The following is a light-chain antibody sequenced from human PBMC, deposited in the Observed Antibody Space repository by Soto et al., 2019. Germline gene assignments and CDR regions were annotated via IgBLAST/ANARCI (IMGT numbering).Light chain of an antibody. V-gene: IGLV1-40*01. CDR2: GSS. J-gene: IGLJ2*01. CDR3: QSYDSSLSVV. CDR1: SSNIGAGYD. Sequence: QSVLTQPPSVSGAPGQRVTISCTGSSSNIGAGYDVHWYQQLPGTAPKLLIYGSSNRPSGVPDRFFGSKSGPSASLAITGLQAEDEADYYSQSYDSSLSVVFGGGTQLTVL.